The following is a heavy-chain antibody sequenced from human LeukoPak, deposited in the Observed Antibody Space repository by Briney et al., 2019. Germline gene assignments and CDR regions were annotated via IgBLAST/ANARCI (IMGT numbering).Heavy chain of an antibody. J-gene: IGHJ5*02. CDR3: ARGEHYYDSSGYLHWFDP. CDR1: GGSISSYY. CDR2: IYYSGST. D-gene: IGHD3-22*01. Sequence: SETLSLTCTVSGGSISSYYWSWIRQPPGKGLEWIGYIYYSGSTNYNPSLKSRVTISVDTSKNQFSLKLSSVTAADTAVYYCARGEHYYDSSGYLHWFDPWGQGTLVTVSS. V-gene: IGHV4-59*01.